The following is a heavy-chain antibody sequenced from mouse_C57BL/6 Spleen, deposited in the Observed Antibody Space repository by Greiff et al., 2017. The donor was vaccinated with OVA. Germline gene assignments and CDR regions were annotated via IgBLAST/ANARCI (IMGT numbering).Heavy chain of an antibody. V-gene: IGHV1-69*01. D-gene: IGHD1-1*01. CDR1: GYTFTSYW. J-gene: IGHJ1*03. CDR3: ARHGSNRYFDV. CDR2: IDPSDSYT. Sequence: QVQLQQPGAELVMPGASVKLSCKASGYTFTSYWMHWVKQRPGQGLEWIGEIDPSDSYTNYNQKFKGKSTLTVDKSSSTAYMQLSSLTSEDSAVYYCARHGSNRYFDVWGTGTTVTVSS.